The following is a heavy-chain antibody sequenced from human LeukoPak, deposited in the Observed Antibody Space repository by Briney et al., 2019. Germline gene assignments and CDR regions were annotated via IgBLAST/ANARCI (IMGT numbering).Heavy chain of an antibody. D-gene: IGHD6-19*01. Sequence: AGGSLRPSCAASGFTVSSNYMSWVRQAPGKGLEWVSVIYSGGSTYYADSVKGRFTISRDNSKNTLYPQMNSLRAEDTAVYYCARGLVTACDYWGQGTLVTVSS. J-gene: IGHJ4*02. CDR3: ARGLVTACDY. CDR2: IYSGGST. CDR1: GFTVSSNY. V-gene: IGHV3-66*02.